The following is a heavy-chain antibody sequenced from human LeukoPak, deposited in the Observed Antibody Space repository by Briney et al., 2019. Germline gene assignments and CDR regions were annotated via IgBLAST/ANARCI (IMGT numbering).Heavy chain of an antibody. V-gene: IGHV1-18*01. J-gene: IGHJ3*02. CDR2: ISAYNGNT. Sequence: ASVKVSCKASGYTFTSYGISWVRQAPGQGLEWMGWISAYNGNTNYAQKLQGRVTMTTDTSTSTAYMELRSLRSDDTAVYYCARDGRIAARRDDAFDIWGQGTMVTVSS. CDR3: ARDGRIAARRDDAFDI. CDR1: GYTFTSYG. D-gene: IGHD6-6*01.